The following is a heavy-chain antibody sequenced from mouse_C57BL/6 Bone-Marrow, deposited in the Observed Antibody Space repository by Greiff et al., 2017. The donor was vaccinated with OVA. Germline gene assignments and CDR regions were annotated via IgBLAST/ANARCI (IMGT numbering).Heavy chain of an antibody. J-gene: IGHJ3*01. V-gene: IGHV1-42*01. CDR1: GYSFTGYS. Sequence: VHVKQSGPELVKPGASVKISCKASGYSFTGYSIKWVKQSPEKSLEWIGNFNPCTGGTTYNQKFKGKATLTVEKSSRTAYMQLKSLTSEDSAVYYCARDAYWGQGTLVTVSA. CDR2: FNPCTGGT. CDR3: ARDAY.